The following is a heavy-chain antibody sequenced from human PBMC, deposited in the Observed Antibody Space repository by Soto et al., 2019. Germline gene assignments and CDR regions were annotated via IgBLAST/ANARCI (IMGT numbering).Heavy chain of an antibody. CDR1: GFTFTSSA. Sequence: GASVKVSCKASGFTFTSSAVQWVRQARGQRLEWIGWIVVGSGNTNYAQKFQERVTITRDMSTSTAYMELSSLRSEDTAVYYCAADCSGSSCYTTDFDYWGQGTLVTVSS. CDR2: IVVGSGNT. V-gene: IGHV1-58*01. J-gene: IGHJ4*02. D-gene: IGHD2-15*01. CDR3: AADCSGSSCYTTDFDY.